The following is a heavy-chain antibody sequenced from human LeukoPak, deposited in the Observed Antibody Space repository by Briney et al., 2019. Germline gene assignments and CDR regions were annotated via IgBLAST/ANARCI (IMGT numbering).Heavy chain of an antibody. CDR2: IYYSGST. J-gene: IGHJ3*02. CDR1: GGAISSYV. Sequence: SETLSLTRTVSGGAISSYVGSWIRQPPGKGLEWIGYIYYSGSTNYNPSLKSRVTISVDTSKNQFSLKLSSVTAADTAVYYCASPHRDSSGCRDVTTIWSQGTMVTVSS. V-gene: IGHV4-59*08. D-gene: IGHD6-19*01. CDR3: ASPHRDSSGCRDVTTI.